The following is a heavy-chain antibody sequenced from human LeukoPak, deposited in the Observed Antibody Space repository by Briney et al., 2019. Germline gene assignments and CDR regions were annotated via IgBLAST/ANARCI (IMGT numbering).Heavy chain of an antibody. D-gene: IGHD4-23*01. CDR1: GYIFTSNW. V-gene: IGHV5-51*01. J-gene: IGHJ6*02. CDR2: IYPGDSDT. CDR3: AKEGTTVVRRGYGMDV. Sequence: GESLKISCKGSGYIFTSNWIAWVRQMPGKGLEWMGIIYPGDSDTRYSPSFQGQVTISADKSISTTYLQWSSLKASDTAMYYCAKEGTTVVRRGYGMDVWGQGTSVTVSS.